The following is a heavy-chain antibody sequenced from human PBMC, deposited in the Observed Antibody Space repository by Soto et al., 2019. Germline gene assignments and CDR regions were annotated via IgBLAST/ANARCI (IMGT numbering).Heavy chain of an antibody. CDR1: GYSFTSYW. D-gene: IGHD1-1*01. J-gene: IGHJ5*02. CDR3: AGAIEMGTIGWFDR. V-gene: IGHV5-51*01. Sequence: GESLKISCKASGYSFTSYWIGWVRQMPGKGLEWRGIIYPGDSDTRYRPSLLGQVTIPADKSISTAYLQWSSLKASDTAIYYCAGAIEMGTIGWFDRWGQGTLVTVSS. CDR2: IYPGDSDT.